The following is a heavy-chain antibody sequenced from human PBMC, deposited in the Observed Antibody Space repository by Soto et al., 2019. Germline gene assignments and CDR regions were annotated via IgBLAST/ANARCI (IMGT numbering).Heavy chain of an antibody. V-gene: IGHV3-23*01. Sequence: QHGGSPRLESSASGYTFCSHAMTWVRKAPGKGLEWVSAISGSADRTYYADSVKGRFTISRDNFKDTSYLQMKGLRPEDTAVYYCATAVVVGAWLESWGRGILVTVSS. CDR2: ISGSADRT. D-gene: IGHD2-15*01. CDR3: ATAVVVGAWLES. J-gene: IGHJ5*01. CDR1: GYTFCSHA.